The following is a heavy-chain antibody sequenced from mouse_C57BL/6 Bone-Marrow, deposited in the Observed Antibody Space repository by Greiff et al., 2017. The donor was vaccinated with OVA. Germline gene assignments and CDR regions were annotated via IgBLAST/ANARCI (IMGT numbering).Heavy chain of an antibody. Sequence: VQVVESGAELVKPGASVKISCKASGYAFSSYWMNWVKQRPGKGLEWIGQIYPGDGDTNYNGKFKGKATLTADKSSSTAYMQLSSLTSEDSAVYFCARLGTVVAPYYAMDYWGQGTSVTVSS. J-gene: IGHJ4*01. D-gene: IGHD1-1*01. V-gene: IGHV1-80*01. CDR1: GYAFSSYW. CDR3: ARLGTVVAPYYAMDY. CDR2: IYPGDGDT.